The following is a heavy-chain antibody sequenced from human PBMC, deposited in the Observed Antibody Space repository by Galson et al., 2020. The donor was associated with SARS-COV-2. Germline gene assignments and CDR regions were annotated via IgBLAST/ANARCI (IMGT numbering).Heavy chain of an antibody. CDR1: GYTFTSYG. V-gene: IGHV1-18*01. D-gene: IGHD6-6*01. CDR3: ARDDIAARKINNWFDP. Sequence: ASVRVSCKASGYTFTSYGISWVRQAPGQGLEWMGWIRAYNGNTNYAQKLQGRVTMTTDTSTSTAYMELRSLRSDDTAVYYCARDDIAARKINNWFDPWGQGTLVTVSS. J-gene: IGHJ5*02. CDR2: IRAYNGNT.